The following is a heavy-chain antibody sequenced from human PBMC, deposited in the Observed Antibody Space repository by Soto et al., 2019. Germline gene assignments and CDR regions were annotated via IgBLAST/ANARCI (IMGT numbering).Heavy chain of an antibody. J-gene: IGHJ6*03. CDR2: IYYSGST. D-gene: IGHD3-3*01. CDR3: ARDGEDFYYYMDV. V-gene: IGHV4-59*01. Sequence: PSETLSLTCTVSGGSISSYYWSWIRQPPGKGLEWIGYIYYSGSTNYNPSLKSRVTISVDTSKNQFSLKLSSVTAADTAVYYCARDGEDFYYYMDVWGKGTTVTVSS. CDR1: GGSISSYY.